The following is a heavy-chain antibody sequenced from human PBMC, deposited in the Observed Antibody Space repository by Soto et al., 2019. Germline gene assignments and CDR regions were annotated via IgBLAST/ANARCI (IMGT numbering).Heavy chain of an antibody. Sequence: SETLSLPCTVSGGSISSYYWSWIRQPPGKGLEWIGYIYYSGSTNYNPSLKRRVTITVDTSKNQFSLTLSSVTAADTAVYYCAREEGYSYGYYYYYYLDVWGKGTTVTVSS. V-gene: IGHV4-59*01. CDR1: GGSISSYY. CDR2: IYYSGST. D-gene: IGHD5-18*01. J-gene: IGHJ6*03. CDR3: AREEGYSYGYYYYYYLDV.